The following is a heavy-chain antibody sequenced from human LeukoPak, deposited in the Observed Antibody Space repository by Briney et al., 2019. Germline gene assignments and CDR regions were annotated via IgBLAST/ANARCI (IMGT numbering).Heavy chain of an antibody. CDR1: GGSISTYY. Sequence: PSETLSLTCTVSGGSISTYYWSWIRQPPGKGLEWIAYIHYSGSTNYNPSLKSRVTISVDTSKKHLSLELSSVTAADTAVYYCAKFSGSFAFLDYWGQGTLVTVSS. CDR2: IHYSGST. V-gene: IGHV4-59*01. J-gene: IGHJ4*02. D-gene: IGHD1-26*01. CDR3: AKFSGSFAFLDY.